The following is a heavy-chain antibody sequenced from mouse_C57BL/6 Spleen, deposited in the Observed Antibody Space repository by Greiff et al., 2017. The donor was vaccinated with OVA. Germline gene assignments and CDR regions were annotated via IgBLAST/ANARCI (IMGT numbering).Heavy chain of an antibody. V-gene: IGHV1-76*01. Sequence: VKLQESGAELVRPGASVKLSCKASGYTFTDYYINWVKQRPGQGLEWIARIYPGSGNTYYNEKFKGKATLTADKSSSTAYMQLSSLTSEDSAVYFCARSDDGYYFDYWGQGTTLTVSS. CDR1: GYTFTDYY. CDR3: ARSDDGYYFDY. J-gene: IGHJ2*01. D-gene: IGHD2-3*01. CDR2: IYPGSGNT.